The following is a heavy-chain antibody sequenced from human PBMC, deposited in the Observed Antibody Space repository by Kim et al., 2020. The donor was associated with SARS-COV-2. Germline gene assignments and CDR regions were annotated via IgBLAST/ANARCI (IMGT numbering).Heavy chain of an antibody. V-gene: IGHV4-4*07. D-gene: IGHD5-18*01. J-gene: IGHJ4*02. Sequence: SETLSLTCTVSGGSISSYYWSWIRQPAGKGLEWIGRIYTSGSTNYNPSLKSRVTMSVDTSKNQFSLKLSSVTAADTAVYYCARDDGGYSYGPYYFDYWGQGTLVTVSS. CDR2: IYTSGST. CDR3: ARDDGGYSYGPYYFDY. CDR1: GGSISSYY.